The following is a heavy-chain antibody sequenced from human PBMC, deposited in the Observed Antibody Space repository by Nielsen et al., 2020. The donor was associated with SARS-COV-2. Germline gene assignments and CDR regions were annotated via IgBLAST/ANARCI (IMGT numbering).Heavy chain of an antibody. J-gene: IGHJ5*02. CDR3: ARDASSGWRLYNWFDP. V-gene: IGHV4-61*03. CDR2: IYYTGII. CDR1: GGSISSSSYY. D-gene: IGHD6-19*01. Sequence: SETLSLTCTVSGGSISSSSYYWSWIRQPPGKGLEWIGNIYYTGIISYNPSLKSRVTISVDTSKNHFSLKLSSVTAADTAVYYCARDASSGWRLYNWFDPWGQGTLVTVSS.